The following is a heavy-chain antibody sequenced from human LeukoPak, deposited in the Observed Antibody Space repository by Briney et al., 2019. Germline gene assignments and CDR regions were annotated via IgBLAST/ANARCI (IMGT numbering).Heavy chain of an antibody. Sequence: NPSGTLSLTCAVSGVSISSSEWWIWVRQPPGQGLEWIGEIHRDGRTRYNPSLKSRVTMSMDYSKNQFSLSVTSVTAADTAIYYCGKTDIYFNPIDYWGPGSLVTVSS. D-gene: IGHD3-9*01. CDR2: IHRDGRT. J-gene: IGHJ4*02. CDR3: GKTDIYFNPIDY. V-gene: IGHV4-4*02. CDR1: GVSISSSEW.